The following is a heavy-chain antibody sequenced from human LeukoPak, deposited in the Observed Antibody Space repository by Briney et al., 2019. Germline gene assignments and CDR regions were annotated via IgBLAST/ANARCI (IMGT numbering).Heavy chain of an antibody. CDR3: AREGACSSTSCYPDAFDI. CDR1: GFTVSSNY. Sequence: PGGSLRLSCAASGFTVSSNYMSWARQAPGKGLEWVSVIYSGGSTYYADSVKGRFTISRDNSKNTLYLQMNSLRAEDTAVYYCAREGACSSTSCYPDAFDIWGQGTMVTVSS. J-gene: IGHJ3*02. V-gene: IGHV3-53*01. CDR2: IYSGGST. D-gene: IGHD2-2*01.